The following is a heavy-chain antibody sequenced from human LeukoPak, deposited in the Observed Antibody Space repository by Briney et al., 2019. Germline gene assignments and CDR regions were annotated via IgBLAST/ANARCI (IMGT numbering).Heavy chain of an antibody. CDR2: INPSGGST. CDR1: GYTFTGYY. V-gene: IGHV1-46*01. CDR3: ARVAVPYYFDY. J-gene: IGHJ4*02. D-gene: IGHD1-1*01. Sequence: ASVKVSCKASGYTFTGYYMHWVRQAPGQGLEWMGIINPSGGSTSYAQKFQGRVTMTRDTSTSTVYMELSSLRSEDTAVYYCARVAVPYYFDYWGQGTLVTVSS.